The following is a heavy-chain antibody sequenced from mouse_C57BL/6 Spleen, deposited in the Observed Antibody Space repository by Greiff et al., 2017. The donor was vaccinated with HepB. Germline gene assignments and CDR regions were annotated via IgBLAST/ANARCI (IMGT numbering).Heavy chain of an antibody. CDR1: GFTFSSYA. V-gene: IGHV5-4*01. Sequence: EVQLQESGGGLVKPGGSLKLSCAASGFTFSSYAMSWVRQTPEKRLEWVATISDGGSYTYYPDNVKGRFTISRDNAKNNLYLQMSHLKSEDTAMYYCARGDYRNSWFAYWGQGTLVTVSA. CDR2: ISDGGSYT. CDR3: ARGDYRNSWFAY. J-gene: IGHJ3*01. D-gene: IGHD2-5*01.